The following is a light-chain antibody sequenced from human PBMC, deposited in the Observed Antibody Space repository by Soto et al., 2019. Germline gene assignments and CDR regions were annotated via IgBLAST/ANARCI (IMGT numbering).Light chain of an antibody. V-gene: IGLV1-40*01. CDR3: QSYDSSLSALYV. CDR1: SSNIGAGYE. J-gene: IGLJ1*01. CDR2: DNN. Sequence: QAVLTQPPSVSGAPGQRVTISCTGSSSNIGAGYEVNWYQHLPGTAPKLLIYDNNNRPSGVPDRFSGSKSGTSASLAITGLQAEDEAEYYCQSYDSSLSALYVFGTGTKFTVL.